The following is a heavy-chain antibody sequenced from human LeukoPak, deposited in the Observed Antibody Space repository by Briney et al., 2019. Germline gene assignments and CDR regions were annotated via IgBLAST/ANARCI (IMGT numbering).Heavy chain of an antibody. CDR3: ARQRLGAYNWFDP. D-gene: IGHD3-16*01. CDR1: GGSISSSSYY. V-gene: IGHV4-39*01. J-gene: IGHJ5*02. CDR2: IYYSGST. Sequence: SETLSLTCTVSGGSISSSSYYWGWIRQPPGTGLEWIGSIYYSGSTYYNPSLKSRVTISVDTSKNQFSLKLSSVTAADTAVYYCARQRLGAYNWFDPWGQGTLVTVSS.